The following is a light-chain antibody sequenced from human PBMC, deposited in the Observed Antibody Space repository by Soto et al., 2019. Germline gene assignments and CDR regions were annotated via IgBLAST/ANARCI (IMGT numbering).Light chain of an antibody. CDR2: GAS. V-gene: IGKV3-20*01. CDR1: QSVSSSY. J-gene: IGKJ1*01. Sequence: EIVLTQSSGTLSLSPGERATLSCRASQSVSSSYLAWYQQNPGQAPRLLSYGASSRATGIPDRFSGSGSGTDFTLTISRLEPEDCAVYYCQQYGSSTGTFGQGTKVDIK. CDR3: QQYGSSTGT.